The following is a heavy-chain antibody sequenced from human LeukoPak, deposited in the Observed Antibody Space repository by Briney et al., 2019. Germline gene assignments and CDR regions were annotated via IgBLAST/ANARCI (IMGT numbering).Heavy chain of an antibody. J-gene: IGHJ4*02. D-gene: IGHD1-7*01. CDR3: AKVGNSNYVFVY. CDR2: ISGSGDTT. CDR1: GFTFSRSA. V-gene: IGHV3-23*01. Sequence: GGSLRLSCAASGFTFSRSAMSWGRQTPGKGLEWVSGISGSGDTTYYADSVKGRFTISRGNSKNTLSLQMNSLSADDTAVYFCAKVGNSNYVFVYWGQGTLVTVSS.